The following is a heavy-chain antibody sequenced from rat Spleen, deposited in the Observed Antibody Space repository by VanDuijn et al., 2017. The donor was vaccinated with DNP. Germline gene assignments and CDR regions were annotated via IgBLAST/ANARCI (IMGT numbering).Heavy chain of an antibody. CDR2: ISYDGSST. CDR1: GFTFSDYN. V-gene: IGHV5-7*01. D-gene: IGHD1-7*01. CDR3: ARHGLRVFDY. J-gene: IGHJ2*01. Sequence: EVQLVESGGGLVQPGRSLKLSCAASGFTFSDYNMAWVRQAPKKGLEWVATISYDGSSTYYRDSVKGRFTISRDNAKSTLYLQMDSLRSEDTATYYCARHGLRVFDYWGQGVMVTVSS.